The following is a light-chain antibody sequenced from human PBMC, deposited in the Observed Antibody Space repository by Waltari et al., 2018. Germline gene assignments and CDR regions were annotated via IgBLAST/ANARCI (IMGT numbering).Light chain of an antibody. CDR2: MAS. CDR3: MRVTHWPWT. V-gene: IGKV2-30*02. Sequence: QSLTHSDGNTYLSWFQQRPGQSPRRLFYMASERDLGVPDRLDCSGSGTDFTLKISRMESEDIRVLYCMRVTHWPWTFGQGTNVEL. CDR1: QSLTHSDGNTY. J-gene: IGKJ1*01.